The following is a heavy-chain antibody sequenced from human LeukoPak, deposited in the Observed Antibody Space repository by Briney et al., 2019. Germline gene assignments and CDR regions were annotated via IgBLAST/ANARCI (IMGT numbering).Heavy chain of an antibody. V-gene: IGHV3-73*01. CDR2: IRSKANSYAT. D-gene: IGHD2-2*01. J-gene: IGHJ5*02. CDR3: TRLYCSSTSCLNWFDP. Sequence: GSLRLSCAASGFTFSGSAMHWVRQASGKGLEWVGRIRSKANSYATAYAASVKGRFTISRDDSKNTAYLQMNSLKTEDTAVYYCTRLYCSSTSCLNWFDPWGQGTLVTVSS. CDR1: GFTFSGSA.